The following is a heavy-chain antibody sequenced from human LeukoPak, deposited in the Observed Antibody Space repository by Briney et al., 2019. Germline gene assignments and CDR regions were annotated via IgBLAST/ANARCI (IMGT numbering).Heavy chain of an antibody. V-gene: IGHV4-38-2*02. CDR2: IYHSGST. CDR1: GYSISSGYY. CDR3: GRPLSYYSDSSGDNAFDI. J-gene: IGHJ3*02. Sequence: SETLSLTCTVSGYSISSGYYWGWIRQPPGEGLEWIGSIYHSGSTYYNPSLKSRVTISVDTSKNQFSLKLSSVTAADTAVYYCGRPLSYYSDSSGDNAFDIWGQGTMVTVSS. D-gene: IGHD3-22*01.